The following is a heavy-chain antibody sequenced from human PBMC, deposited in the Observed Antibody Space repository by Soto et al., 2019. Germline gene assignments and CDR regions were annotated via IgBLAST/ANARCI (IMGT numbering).Heavy chain of an antibody. CDR2: VYPGGRT. J-gene: IGHJ4*02. D-gene: IGHD6-19*01. CDR1: AGYISNYY. CDR3: ATWASAWGYFDY. Sequence: SETLSLTCTVSAGYISNYYWTWLRQPPGKGLEWIGYVYPGGRTHYNPSFKSRLSISVDTSKNQFSLKLSSVTAADTAVYYCATWASAWGYFDYWGQGTLVTVSS. V-gene: IGHV4-4*08.